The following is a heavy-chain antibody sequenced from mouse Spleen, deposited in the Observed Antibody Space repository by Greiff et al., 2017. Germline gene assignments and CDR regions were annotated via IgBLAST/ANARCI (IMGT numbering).Heavy chain of an antibody. D-gene: IGHD1-1*01. V-gene: IGHV5-4*03. Sequence: EVMLVESGGGLVKPGGSLKLSCAASGFTFSSYAMSWVRQTPEKRLEWVATISDGGSYTYYPDNVKGRFTISRDNAKNNLYLQMSHLKSEDTAMYYCARYYGSSPGDYWGQGTTLTVSS. CDR2: ISDGGSYT. J-gene: IGHJ2*01. CDR1: GFTFSSYA. CDR3: ARYYGSSPGDY.